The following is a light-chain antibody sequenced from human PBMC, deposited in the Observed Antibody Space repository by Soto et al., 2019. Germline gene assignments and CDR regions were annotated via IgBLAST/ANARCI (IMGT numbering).Light chain of an antibody. Sequence: DIQMTQSPSSLSASVGDRVTITCRASQSISNYLNWYQQKPGKAPKLLIYAASSLQSGVPSRFSGSESGTLTISSLQPEDFATYYCQQSYSTPFTFGPGTKVEIK. CDR2: AAS. V-gene: IGKV1-39*01. CDR1: QSISNY. J-gene: IGKJ3*01. CDR3: QQSYSTPFT.